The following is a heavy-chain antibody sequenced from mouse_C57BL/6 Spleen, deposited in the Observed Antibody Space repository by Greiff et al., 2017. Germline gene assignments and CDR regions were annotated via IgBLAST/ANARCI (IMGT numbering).Heavy chain of an antibody. Sequence: EVQLVESGGGLVKPGGSLKLSCAASGFTFSDYGMHWVRQAPEKGLEWVAYISSGSSTIYYADTVKGRFTISRDNAKNTLFLQMTSLRSEDTAMYYCARPGYYGITAWFAYWGQGTLVTVSA. V-gene: IGHV5-17*01. CDR2: ISSGSSTI. CDR3: ARPGYYGITAWFAY. J-gene: IGHJ3*01. CDR1: GFTFSDYG. D-gene: IGHD1-1*01.